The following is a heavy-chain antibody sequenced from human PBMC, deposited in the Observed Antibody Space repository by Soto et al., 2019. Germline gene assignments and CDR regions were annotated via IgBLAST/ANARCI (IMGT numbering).Heavy chain of an antibody. D-gene: IGHD2-2*01. J-gene: IGHJ6*01. CDR1: VFTFSIYG. CDR3: ARGHCSSTSCRRGSYYYGMDV. V-gene: IGHV3-33*01. CDR2: IWYDGSNK. Sequence: HPGGSLRLSCAASVFTFSIYGMHWVRQAPGKGLERAAVIWYDGSNKYCADSVKGRFTISRDNSKNTLYLQMNSLRAKDTAVYYCARGHCSSTSCRRGSYYYGMDVWGQGTTVTVSS.